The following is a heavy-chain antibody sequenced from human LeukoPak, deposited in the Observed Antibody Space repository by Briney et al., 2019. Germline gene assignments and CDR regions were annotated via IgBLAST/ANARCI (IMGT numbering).Heavy chain of an antibody. CDR2: IYYSGST. Sequence: PSETLSLTCTVSGGSISSYYWSWIRQPPGKGLEWIGYIYYSGSTNYNPSLKSRVTISVDTSKNQFPLKLSSVTAADTAVYYCARQGVGATFDYWGQGTLVTVSS. CDR3: ARQGVGATFDY. V-gene: IGHV4-59*01. CDR1: GGSISSYY. D-gene: IGHD1-26*01. J-gene: IGHJ4*02.